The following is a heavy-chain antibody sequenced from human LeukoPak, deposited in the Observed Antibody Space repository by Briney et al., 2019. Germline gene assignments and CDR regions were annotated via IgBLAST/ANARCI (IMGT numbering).Heavy chain of an antibody. CDR2: AYYRSKWYI. Sequence: SQTLSLTCAISGDSVSGSPAVWKWIRKSPSRGLEWLGRAYYRSKWYIDYAVSVKGRITITPDTSKNQFSLQLNSVTPEDTAVYYCARGAVRGGTNFDYWGQGSLVTVSS. V-gene: IGHV6-1*01. CDR3: ARGAVRGGTNFDY. J-gene: IGHJ4*02. CDR1: GDSVSGSPAV. D-gene: IGHD3-10*01.